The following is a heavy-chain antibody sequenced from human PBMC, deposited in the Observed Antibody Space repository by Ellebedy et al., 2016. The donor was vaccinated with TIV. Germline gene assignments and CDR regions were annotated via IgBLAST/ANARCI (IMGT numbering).Heavy chain of an antibody. CDR1: GFPSSSYE. J-gene: IGHJ6*02. D-gene: IGHD1-26*01. Sequence: PGGSLRLSCAASGFPSSSYEMIWVRQAPGKGLEWVSYISSSGTTIYYADSVKGRLTISRDNAKNSLHLQMNNLRAEDTAVYYCAGGYYAKDYYYYSGMDVWGQGTTVTVSS. CDR3: AGGYYAKDYYYYSGMDV. V-gene: IGHV3-48*03. CDR2: ISSSGTTI.